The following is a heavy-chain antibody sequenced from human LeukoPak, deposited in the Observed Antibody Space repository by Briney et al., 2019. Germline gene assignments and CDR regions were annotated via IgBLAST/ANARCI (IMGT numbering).Heavy chain of an antibody. V-gene: IGHV4-34*01. CDR1: GGSLSGYY. CDR3: ARGNRDIYDFWSGYYKTKPNWFDP. CDR2: IYHSGST. D-gene: IGHD3-3*01. J-gene: IGHJ5*02. Sequence: SETLSPTCAVYGGSLSGYYWSWIRQPPGKGLEWIGEIYHSGSTNYNPSLKSRVTISVDTSKNQFSLKLSSVTAADTAVYYCARGNRDIYDFWSGYYKTKPNWFDPWGQGTLVTVSS.